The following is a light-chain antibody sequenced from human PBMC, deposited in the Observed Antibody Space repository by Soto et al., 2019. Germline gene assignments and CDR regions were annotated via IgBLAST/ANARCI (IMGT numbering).Light chain of an antibody. CDR1: QSVSSSY. Sequence: EIVLTQSPGTLSLSPGERATLSCRASQSVSSSYLAWYQQKPGQAPRLLIYGASSRATGIPDRFSGSGSGKDFTLNISRLEPEDFAVYYCQQYGTTFGQGTKVEIK. V-gene: IGKV3-20*01. CDR3: QQYGTT. J-gene: IGKJ1*01. CDR2: GAS.